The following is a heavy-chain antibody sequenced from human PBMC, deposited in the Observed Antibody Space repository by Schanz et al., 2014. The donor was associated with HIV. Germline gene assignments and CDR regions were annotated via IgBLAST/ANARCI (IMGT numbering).Heavy chain of an antibody. CDR1: GFTISSNY. CDR2: INWNGDTT. Sequence: EVQLVETGGGLIQPGGSLRLSCAVSGFTISSNYMSWVRQAPGKGLEWVAVINWNGDTTYYADSVKGRFTISRDNSKNTLYMQMNSLRVEDTAVYYCAKDMRNYYEWGDWFDPWGQGTLVTVSS. J-gene: IGHJ5*02. D-gene: IGHD3-22*01. CDR3: AKDMRNYYEWGDWFDP. V-gene: IGHV3-23*04.